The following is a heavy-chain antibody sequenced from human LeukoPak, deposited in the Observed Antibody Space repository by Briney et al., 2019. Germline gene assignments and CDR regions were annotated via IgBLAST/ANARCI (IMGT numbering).Heavy chain of an antibody. Sequence: SETLSLTCTVSGGSISSSSYYWGWIRQPPGTGLEWIGSIYYSGSTYYNPSLKSRVTISVDTSKNQFSLKLSSVTAADTAVYYCARDIGITFDPWGQGTLVTVSS. D-gene: IGHD3-10*01. CDR1: GGSISSSSYY. CDR2: IYYSGST. V-gene: IGHV4-39*07. J-gene: IGHJ5*02. CDR3: ARDIGITFDP.